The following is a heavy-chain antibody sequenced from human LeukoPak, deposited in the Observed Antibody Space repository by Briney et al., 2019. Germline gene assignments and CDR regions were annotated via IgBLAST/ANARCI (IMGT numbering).Heavy chain of an antibody. Sequence: GGTLRLSCAASGFTFSSYGMSWVRQAPGKGLEWVSAISGSGGSTYYADSVKGRFTISRDNSKNTLYLQMNSLRAEDTAVYYCAKCILTGYYKGYMDVWGKGTTVTISS. J-gene: IGHJ6*03. CDR1: GFTFSSYG. D-gene: IGHD3-9*01. V-gene: IGHV3-23*01. CDR3: AKCILTGYYKGYMDV. CDR2: ISGSGGST.